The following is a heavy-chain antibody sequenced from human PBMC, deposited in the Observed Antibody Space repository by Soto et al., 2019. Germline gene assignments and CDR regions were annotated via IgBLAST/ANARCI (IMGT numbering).Heavy chain of an antibody. J-gene: IGHJ4*02. D-gene: IGHD6-19*01. CDR1: GFTFSDYY. Sequence: GGSLRLSCAASGFTFSDYYMSWIRQAPGKGLEWVSGISASGRDTYYADSVKDRFTISRDSFKNTLYLQMNSLRAEDTGTYYCAKGKTSGWYYFDYWGQGALVTVSS. CDR2: ISASGRDT. CDR3: AKGKTSGWYYFDY. V-gene: IGHV3-23*01.